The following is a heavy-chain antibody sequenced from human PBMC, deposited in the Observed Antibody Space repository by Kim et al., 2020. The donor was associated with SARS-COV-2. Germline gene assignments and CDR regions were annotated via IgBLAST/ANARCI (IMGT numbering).Heavy chain of an antibody. D-gene: IGHD6-13*01. V-gene: IGHV1-3*01. J-gene: IGHJ6*02. CDR3: ARSPAAGLGGMDV. Sequence: YSRKCQGRVTITRDTSASTAYMELSSLRSEDTAVYYCARSPAAGLGGMDVWGQGTTVTVSS.